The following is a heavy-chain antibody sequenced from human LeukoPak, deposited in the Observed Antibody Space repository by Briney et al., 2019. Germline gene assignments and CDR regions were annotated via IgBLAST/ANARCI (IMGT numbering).Heavy chain of an antibody. Sequence: SETLSLTCAVYGGSFSGYYWSWLRQPPGKGLEWIGEITHSGSTNFHPSLKSRVTMSVDTSKNQFSLRLSSVTAADTAVYYCARRGLGRPDYWGQGTLVTVSS. V-gene: IGHV4-34*01. D-gene: IGHD3/OR15-3a*01. CDR3: ARRGLGRPDY. J-gene: IGHJ4*02. CDR2: ITHSGST. CDR1: GGSFSGYY.